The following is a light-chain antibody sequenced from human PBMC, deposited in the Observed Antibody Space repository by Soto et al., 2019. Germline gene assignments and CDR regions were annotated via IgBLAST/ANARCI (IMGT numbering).Light chain of an antibody. Sequence: QSALAQPPSASGSPGQSVTISCTGTSSDVGGYNYVSWYQQHPGKAPKLMIYEVSKRPSGVPDRFSGSKSGNTASLTVSGLQAEDEADYYCCSYAGSNKSPYVFGTGTKVTVL. CDR2: EVS. V-gene: IGLV2-8*01. CDR3: CSYAGSNKSPYV. CDR1: SSDVGGYNY. J-gene: IGLJ1*01.